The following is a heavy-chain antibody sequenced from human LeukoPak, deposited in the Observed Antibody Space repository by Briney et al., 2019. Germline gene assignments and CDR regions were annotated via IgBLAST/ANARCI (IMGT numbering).Heavy chain of an antibody. CDR2: ANPNSGGT. D-gene: IGHD1-26*01. V-gene: IGHV1-2*02. J-gene: IGHJ3*02. CDR3: ARIGAGASFANYAFDI. CDR1: GYTFTGYY. Sequence: ASVKVSCKASGYTFTGYYMHWVRQAPGQGLEWMGWANPNSGGTNYAQKFQGRVTMTRDTSISTAYMELSRLRSDDTAVYYCARIGAGASFANYAFDIWGQGTMVTVSS.